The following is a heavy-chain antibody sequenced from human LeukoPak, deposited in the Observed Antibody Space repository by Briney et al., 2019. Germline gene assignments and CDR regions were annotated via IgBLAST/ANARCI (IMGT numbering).Heavy chain of an antibody. CDR3: AKDMNSWRDGSGLGDYFDY. J-gene: IGHJ4*02. D-gene: IGHD6-19*01. CDR2: TSGSGRSI. V-gene: IGHV3-23*01. CDR1: GFTFSSYA. Sequence: GGSLRLSCAASGFTFSSYAMSWVRQAPGPGLEWVSGTSGSGRSIHYADSVKGRFTISRDNSKNTLYLQMNSLRADDTGVYYCAKDMNSWRDGSGLGDYFDYWGQGTLVTVSS.